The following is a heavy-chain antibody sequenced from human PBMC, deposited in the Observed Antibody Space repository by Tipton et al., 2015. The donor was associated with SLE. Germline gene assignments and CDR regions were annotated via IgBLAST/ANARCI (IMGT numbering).Heavy chain of an antibody. CDR2: IYYSGST. CDR3: ARKDSYYGMDV. CDR1: GGSLSSYY. V-gene: IGHV4-59*01. Sequence: TLSLTCTVSGGSLSSYYWSWIRQPPGKGLEWIGYIYYSGSTNYNPSLKSRVTISVDTSKNQFSLKLSSVTAADTAVYYCARKDSYYGMDVWGQGTTVTVSS. J-gene: IGHJ6*02.